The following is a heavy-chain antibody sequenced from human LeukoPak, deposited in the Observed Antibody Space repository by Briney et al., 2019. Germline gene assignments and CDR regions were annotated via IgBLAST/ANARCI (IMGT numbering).Heavy chain of an antibody. CDR2: IRYDGSNK. CDR3: AKDREYQLLQNYYYYYMDV. Sequence: GGSLRLSCAASGFTFGSYGMHWVRQAPGKGLEWVAFIRYDGSNKYYADSVKGRFTISRDNSKNTLYLQMNSLRAEDTAVYYCAKDREYQLLQNYYYYYMDVWGKGTTVTVSS. J-gene: IGHJ6*03. CDR1: GFTFGSYG. D-gene: IGHD2-2*01. V-gene: IGHV3-30*02.